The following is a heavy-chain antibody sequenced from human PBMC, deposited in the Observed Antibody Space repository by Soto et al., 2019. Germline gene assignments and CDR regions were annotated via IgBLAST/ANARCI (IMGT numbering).Heavy chain of an antibody. V-gene: IGHV3-23*01. CDR2: ITSSGGNT. Sequence: QLLESGGGLVQPGGSLRLSCATSGFTFRSYAMSWVRQAPGKGLEWVSTITSSGGNTFYAGSVKGRFTISRDNSKSTRSLQINSLKAEDTDIYYCAKGNGAAGGRGAYFHSWGQGTLVTVSS. D-gene: IGHD6-13*01. CDR1: GFTFRSYA. CDR3: AKGNGAAGGRGAYFHS. J-gene: IGHJ4*02.